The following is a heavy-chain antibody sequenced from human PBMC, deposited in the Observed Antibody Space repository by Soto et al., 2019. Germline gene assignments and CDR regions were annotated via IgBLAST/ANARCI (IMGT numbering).Heavy chain of an antibody. CDR1: GFTFTRYS. CDR3: ARESEELTSNFDY. J-gene: IGHJ4*02. D-gene: IGHD1-26*01. Sequence: EVQLVESGGGLVKPGGSLRLSCAASGFTFTRYSMNWVRQAPGKGLEWVSSISSTTNYIYYGDSMKGRFTISRDNAKNSLYLEINSLRAEDTAVYYCARESEELTSNFDYWGQGTLVTVSS. CDR2: ISSTTNYI. V-gene: IGHV3-21*06.